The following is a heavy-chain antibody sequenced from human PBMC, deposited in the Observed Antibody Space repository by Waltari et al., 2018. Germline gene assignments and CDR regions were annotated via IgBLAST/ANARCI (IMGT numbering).Heavy chain of an antibody. CDR1: GYSFTSYW. CDR2: IYPGDSDT. D-gene: IGHD6-13*01. J-gene: IGHJ4*02. CDR3: ARYSGLAAAGPGVDY. Sequence: EVQLVQSGAEVKKPGESLKISCKGSGYSFTSYWIGWVRQMPGKGLEWMGIIYPGDSDTRYSPSFQGQVTISANKSISTAYLQWSSLKASDTAMYYCARYSGLAAAGPGVDYWGQGTLVTVSS. V-gene: IGHV5-51*01.